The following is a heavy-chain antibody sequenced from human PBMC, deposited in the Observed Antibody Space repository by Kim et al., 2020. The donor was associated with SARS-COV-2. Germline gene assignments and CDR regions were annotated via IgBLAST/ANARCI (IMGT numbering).Heavy chain of an antibody. Sequence: GGSLRLSCAASGFTFSDYYMSWIRQAPGKGLEWVSYISSSGSTIYYADSVKGRFTISRDNAKNSLYLQMNSLRAEDTAVYYCAREFVIAAGYSGYDNYYYYGMDVWGQGTTVTVSS. CDR3: AREFVIAAGYSGYDNYYYYGMDV. CDR1: GFTFSDYY. J-gene: IGHJ6*02. CDR2: ISSSGSTI. D-gene: IGHD5-12*01. V-gene: IGHV3-11*01.